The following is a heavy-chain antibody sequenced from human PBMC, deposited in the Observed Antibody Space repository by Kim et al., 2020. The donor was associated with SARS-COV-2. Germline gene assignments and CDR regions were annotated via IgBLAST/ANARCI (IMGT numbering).Heavy chain of an antibody. CDR1: GGSISSYY. Sequence: SETLSLTCTVSGGSISSYYWSWIRQPAGKGLEWIGRIYTSGSTNYNPSLKSRVTMSVDTSKNQFSLKLSSVTAADTAVYYCAREVVDYYDSSGRYYYYYGMDVWGQGTTVTVSS. CDR3: AREVVDYYDSSGRYYYYYGMDV. CDR2: IYTSGST. V-gene: IGHV4-4*07. J-gene: IGHJ6*02. D-gene: IGHD3-22*01.